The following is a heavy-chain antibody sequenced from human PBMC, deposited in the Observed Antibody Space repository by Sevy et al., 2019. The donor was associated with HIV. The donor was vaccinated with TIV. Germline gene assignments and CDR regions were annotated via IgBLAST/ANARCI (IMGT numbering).Heavy chain of an antibody. CDR2: MNSNSGNT. CDR1: GYTFTSCD. J-gene: IGHJ6*02. CDR3: ARYYYDSSGYYDYNGMDV. D-gene: IGHD3-22*01. V-gene: IGHV1-8*01. Sequence: ASVKVSCKASGYTFTSCDINWVRQATGQGLGWMGWMNSNSGNTGYAQKFQGRVTMTRNTSISTAYMELSSLRSEDTAVYYCARYYYDSSGYYDYNGMDVWGQGTTVTVSS.